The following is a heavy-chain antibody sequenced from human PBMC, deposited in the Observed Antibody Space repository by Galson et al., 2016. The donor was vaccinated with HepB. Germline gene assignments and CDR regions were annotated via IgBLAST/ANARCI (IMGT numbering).Heavy chain of an antibody. J-gene: IGHJ2*01. Sequence: PALVKPTQTLKVTCTLSGFSLSTSGVAVALLRQPPGKGLEWLALIYWDDDDRYNPSLETRLMITTYTSKNQVVPTMTKMDTVDTATYFCAHLKQLSPRHWYVDRYGRGTLVTVSS. D-gene: IGHD2-2*01. CDR3: AHLKQLSPRHWYVDR. CDR1: GFSLSTSGVA. V-gene: IGHV2-5*02. CDR2: IYWDDDD.